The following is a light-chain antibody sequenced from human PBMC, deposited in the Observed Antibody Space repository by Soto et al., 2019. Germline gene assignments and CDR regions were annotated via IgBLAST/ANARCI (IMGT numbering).Light chain of an antibody. CDR2: DVS. CDR3: QQHSSWPLT. CDR1: QSVINSN. Sequence: EIVMTQSPATLSVSPGERATLSCRASQSVINSNLAWYQQKLGLPPRLLIYDVSTRATGVPARFSGSGSGTEFTLTISSLQSEDFAVYYCQQHSSWPLTFGGGTKVEIK. V-gene: IGKV3-15*01. J-gene: IGKJ4*01.